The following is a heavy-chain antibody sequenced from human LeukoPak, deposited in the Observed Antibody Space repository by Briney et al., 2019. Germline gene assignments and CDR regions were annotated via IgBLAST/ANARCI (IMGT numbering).Heavy chain of an antibody. V-gene: IGHV3-23*01. Sequence: GGSLRLSCAASGFTFNNYAMSWVRQAPGKGLEWVSAITGSGGRTYYADSVKGRFTISRDNSKNTLYLQMNSLRAEDTAIYYCAKEYTGTFSPFPSYFDNWGQGTLVTVSS. CDR2: ITGSGGRT. J-gene: IGHJ4*02. D-gene: IGHD1-26*01. CDR3: AKEYTGTFSPFPSYFDN. CDR1: GFTFNNYA.